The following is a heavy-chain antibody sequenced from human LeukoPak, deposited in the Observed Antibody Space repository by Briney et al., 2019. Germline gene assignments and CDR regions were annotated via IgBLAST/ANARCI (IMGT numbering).Heavy chain of an antibody. CDR1: GFTVSSNY. D-gene: IGHD3-9*01. Sequence: GGSLRLSCAASGFTVSSNYMSWVRQAPGKGLEWVSVIYSGGSTYYADSVKGRFTISRDNSKNTLYLQMSSLRTEDTAVYYCASLLTSGRLAYFFDYWGQGTLVTVSS. CDR3: ASLLTSGRLAYFFDY. CDR2: IYSGGST. J-gene: IGHJ4*02. V-gene: IGHV3-66*01.